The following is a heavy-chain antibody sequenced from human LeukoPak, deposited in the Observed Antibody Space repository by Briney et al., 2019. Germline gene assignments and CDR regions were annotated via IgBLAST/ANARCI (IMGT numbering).Heavy chain of an antibody. J-gene: IGHJ4*02. D-gene: IGHD6-19*01. CDR1: GFTFSRYW. CDR2: ISPDGSTT. V-gene: IGHV3-74*03. CDR3: ARYNSGWNDY. Sequence: GGSLRLSCAASGFTFSRYWMHWVRQAPGKGLMWVSRISPDGSTTLYADSVKGRFTISRDNAKNTLYLQMDSLRAEDTAVYYCARYNSGWNDYWGQGTLVTVSS.